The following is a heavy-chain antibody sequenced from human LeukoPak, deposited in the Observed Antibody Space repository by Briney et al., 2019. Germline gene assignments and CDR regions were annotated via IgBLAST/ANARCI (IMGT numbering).Heavy chain of an antibody. CDR1: GGSISGYY. CDR3: ARDLGGYNYGYSFDY. CDR2: IYTSGSN. Sequence: SETLSLTCTVSGGSISGYYWNWLRQPAGKGLEWIGRIYTSGSNNYNPSLKRQVTMSVDTSKNQFSLKLFSVTAADTAVYYCARDLGGYNYGYSFDYWGQGTLVTVSS. J-gene: IGHJ4*02. V-gene: IGHV4-4*07. D-gene: IGHD5-18*01.